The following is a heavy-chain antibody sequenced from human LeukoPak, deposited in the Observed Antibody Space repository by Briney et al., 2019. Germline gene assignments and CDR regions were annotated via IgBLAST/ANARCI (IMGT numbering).Heavy chain of an antibody. CDR3: AKLWGWRTHIDS. CDR2: IYAGGST. V-gene: IGHV3-66*02. CDR1: GLFVSDSY. Sequence: GGSLRLSCTASGLFVSDSYMTWVRQAPGKGLEWVSIIYAGGSTYYTDSVKGRFTISRDNSNNTVYLQMDSLKIEDTAVYYCAKLWGWRTHIDSWGQGTVVTVSS. D-gene: IGHD3-3*01. J-gene: IGHJ4*02.